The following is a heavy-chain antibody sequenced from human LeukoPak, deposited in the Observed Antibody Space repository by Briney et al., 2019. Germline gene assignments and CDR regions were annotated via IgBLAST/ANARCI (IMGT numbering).Heavy chain of an antibody. CDR2: IYTSGST. D-gene: IGHD3-22*01. V-gene: IGHV4-4*07. J-gene: IGHJ3*02. CDR3: ARVADSSGYYGAFDI. Sequence: TSETLSLTCTVSGGSISSYYWSWIRQPAGKGLEWIGRIYTSGSTNYNPSLKSRVTMSVDTSKNQFSLKLSSVTAADTAVYYCARVADSSGYYGAFDIWGQGTMVTVSS. CDR1: GGSISSYY.